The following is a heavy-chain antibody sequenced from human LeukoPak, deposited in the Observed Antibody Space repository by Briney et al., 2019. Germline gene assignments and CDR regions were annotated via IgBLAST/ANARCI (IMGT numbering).Heavy chain of an antibody. CDR1: GFTFSSYA. D-gene: IGHD3-10*01. Sequence: GGSLRLSCAASGFTFSSYAMSWVRQAPGKGLEWVSAISGSGGSTYYADSVKGRFTISRDNAKNSLYLQMNSLRAEDTAVYYCARDIFVLLWFGEIGFDYWGQGTLVTVSS. V-gene: IGHV3-23*01. CDR3: ARDIFVLLWFGEIGFDY. CDR2: ISGSGGST. J-gene: IGHJ4*02.